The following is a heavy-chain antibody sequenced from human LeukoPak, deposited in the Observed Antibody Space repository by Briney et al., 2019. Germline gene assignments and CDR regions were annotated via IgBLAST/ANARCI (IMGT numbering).Heavy chain of an antibody. CDR1: GFTFSSYA. J-gene: IGHJ4*02. V-gene: IGHV3-23*01. CDR2: ISGNGDTT. CDR3: AKDPSYGSGTLYPTFDY. Sequence: GGSLTLYCAVSGFTFSSYAMSWVRQAPRKWLEWLSSISGNGDTTYYPDSVRGRFTISRDNSKSTLFLQMNSLRAEDTALYYCAKDPSYGSGTLYPTFDYWGQGTLVTVSS. D-gene: IGHD3-10*01.